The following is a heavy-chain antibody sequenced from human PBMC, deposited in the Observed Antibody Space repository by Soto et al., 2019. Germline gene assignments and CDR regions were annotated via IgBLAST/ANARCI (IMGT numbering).Heavy chain of an antibody. Sequence: RIRQAPGKGLEWVSAISGSGGSTYYADSVKGRFTISRDNSKNTLYLQMNSLRAEDTAVYYCAKDLRAVSGSRGHRTTVPVSP. D-gene: IGHD6-19*01. V-gene: IGHV3-23*01. J-gene: IGHJ6*01. CDR3: AKDLRAVSGS. CDR2: ISGSGGST.